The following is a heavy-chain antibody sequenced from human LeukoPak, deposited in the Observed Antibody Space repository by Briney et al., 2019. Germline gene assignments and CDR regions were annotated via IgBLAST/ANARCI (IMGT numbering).Heavy chain of an antibody. CDR2: ISYDGSDK. D-gene: IGHD3-22*01. V-gene: IGHV3-30-3*01. CDR1: GFTFSSYW. J-gene: IGHJ3*02. Sequence: GGSLRLSCAASGFTFSSYWMHWVRQAPGKGLGWVAVISYDGSDKYYADSVKGRFTISRDNSKNNLYLQLSSLRAEDTAVYYCTRSMIVVTKDDAFDIWGQGTLVTVSS. CDR3: TRSMIVVTKDDAFDI.